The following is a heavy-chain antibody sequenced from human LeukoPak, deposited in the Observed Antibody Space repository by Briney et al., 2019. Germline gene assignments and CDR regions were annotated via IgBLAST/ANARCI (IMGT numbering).Heavy chain of an antibody. D-gene: IGHD3-9*01. CDR1: GYTFTSYG. V-gene: IGHV1-18*04. CDR2: ISAYNGNT. J-gene: IGHJ4*02. CDR3: ARALTIGGFDY. Sequence: ASVNVSCKASGYTFTSYGISWVRQAPGQGLEWMGWISAYNGNTNYAQKLQGRVTMTTVTSTSTAYMELRSLRSDDTAVYYCARALTIGGFDYWGQGTLVTVSS.